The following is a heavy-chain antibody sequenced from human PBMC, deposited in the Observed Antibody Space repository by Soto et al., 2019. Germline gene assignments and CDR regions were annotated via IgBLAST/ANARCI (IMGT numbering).Heavy chain of an antibody. V-gene: IGHV4-59*08. CDR1: GGSISSYY. Sequence: SETLSLTCTVSGGSISSYYWSWIRQPPGKGLEWIGYIYYSGSTNYNPSLKSRVTISVDTSKNQFSLKLSSVTAADTAVYYCARHCIDFWSGYYLTGAFDIWGQGTMVTVSS. CDR2: IYYSGST. J-gene: IGHJ3*02. CDR3: ARHCIDFWSGYYLTGAFDI. D-gene: IGHD3-3*01.